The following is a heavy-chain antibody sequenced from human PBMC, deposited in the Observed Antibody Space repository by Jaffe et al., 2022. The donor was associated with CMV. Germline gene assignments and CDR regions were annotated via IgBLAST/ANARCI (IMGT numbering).Heavy chain of an antibody. D-gene: IGHD6-13*01. CDR3: LTGAVSTGVGDTVAAASGDD. CDR1: GFTFSTYW. J-gene: IGHJ4*02. V-gene: IGHV3-74*01. CDR2: INSDASTT. Sequence: EVQVVESGGGFVQPGGSLRLSCAASGFTFSTYWMHWVRQAPGKGLVWLSRINSDASTTSYADSVKGRVTISRDNAKNTLYLQMNSLRAEDTAVYYCLTGAVSTGVGDTVAAASGDDWGQGTLVTVSS.